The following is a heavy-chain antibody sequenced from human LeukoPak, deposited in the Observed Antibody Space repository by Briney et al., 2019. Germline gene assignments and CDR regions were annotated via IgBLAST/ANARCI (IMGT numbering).Heavy chain of an antibody. CDR3: ARDPYSGTYGDTYYCYMDV. J-gene: IGHJ6*03. V-gene: IGHV3-21*06. D-gene: IGHD1-26*01. CDR2: ISASRTSI. CDR1: GFTFSNSG. Sequence: GGSLRLSCIASGFTFSNSGMNWVRQVPGKGLEWVSYISASRTSIAYADSVKGRFTISRDNAGNSLYLQMNSLRAEDTAVYYCARDPYSGTYGDTYYCYMDVWGKGTTVTISS.